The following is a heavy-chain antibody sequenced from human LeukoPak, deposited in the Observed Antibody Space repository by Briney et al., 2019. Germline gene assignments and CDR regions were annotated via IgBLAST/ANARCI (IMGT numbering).Heavy chain of an antibody. J-gene: IGHJ5*02. CDR3: ATWGPGDSGYDT. D-gene: IGHD5-12*01. Sequence: ASVKVSCKVSGYTLTELSMHWVRQAPGKGLEWMGGFDPKDGETIYAQKFQGRVTMTEDTSTDTAYMELSSLRSEDTAVYYCATWGPGDSGYDTWGQGTLVTVSS. CDR2: FDPKDGET. CDR1: GYTLTELS. V-gene: IGHV1-24*01.